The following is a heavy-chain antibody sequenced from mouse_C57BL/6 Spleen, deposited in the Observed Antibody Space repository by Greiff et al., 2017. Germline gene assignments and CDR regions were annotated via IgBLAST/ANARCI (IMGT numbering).Heavy chain of an antibody. V-gene: IGHV14-1*01. CDR3: TAIYYDYDDFDY. D-gene: IGHD2-4*01. J-gene: IGHJ2*01. CDR1: GFNIKDYY. Sequence: EVQLQQSGAELVRPGASVKLSCTASGFNIKDYYMHWVKQRPEQGLEWIGRIDPEDGDTEYAPKFQGKATMTADTSSNTAYLQLSSLTSEDTAVYYCTAIYYDYDDFDYWGQGTTLTVSS. CDR2: IDPEDGDT.